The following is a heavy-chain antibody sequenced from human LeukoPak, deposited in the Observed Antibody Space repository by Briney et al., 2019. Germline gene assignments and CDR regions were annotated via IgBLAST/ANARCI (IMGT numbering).Heavy chain of an antibody. Sequence: SETLSLTCAVSGASINDFYWTWIRQPPGKGLERIRYVYYGGSTNYNPSLKSRVSMSVDTSKNQFSLTLTSVTVADTAFYYCARGGIRGYSAFDNLDFWGLGTHVTVSS. D-gene: IGHD5-12*01. J-gene: IGHJ4*02. V-gene: IGHV4-59*01. CDR1: GASINDFY. CDR3: ARGGIRGYSAFDNLDF. CDR2: VYYGGST.